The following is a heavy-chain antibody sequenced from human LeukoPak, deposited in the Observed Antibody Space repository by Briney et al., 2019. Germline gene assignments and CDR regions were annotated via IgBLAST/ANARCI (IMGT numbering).Heavy chain of an antibody. J-gene: IGHJ4*02. Sequence: PGGSLRLSCAASGFTFSSYSRNWVRQAPGKGLEWVSSISSSSSYIYYADSVKGRFTISRDNAKNSLYLQMNSLRAEDTAVYYCATIAVAGTTNDYWGQGTLVTVSS. CDR2: ISSSSSYI. V-gene: IGHV3-21*01. CDR1: GFTFSSYS. D-gene: IGHD6-19*01. CDR3: ATIAVAGTTNDY.